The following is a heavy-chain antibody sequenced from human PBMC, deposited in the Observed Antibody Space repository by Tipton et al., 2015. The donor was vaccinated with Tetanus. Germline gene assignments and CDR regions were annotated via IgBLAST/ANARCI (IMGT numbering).Heavy chain of an antibody. D-gene: IGHD3-16*01. J-gene: IGHJ4*02. CDR3: AREDGGPTLDYFDS. V-gene: IGHV3-23*01. Sequence: SLRLSCAASGMTLSYFAMSWVRQAPGKGLEWVSGISGSGDRIFYADSVKGRFTLSRDNSQNTLYLQMNSLKVEDTAVYYCAREDGGPTLDYFDSWGQGALVIVSS. CDR1: GMTLSYFA. CDR2: ISGSGDRI.